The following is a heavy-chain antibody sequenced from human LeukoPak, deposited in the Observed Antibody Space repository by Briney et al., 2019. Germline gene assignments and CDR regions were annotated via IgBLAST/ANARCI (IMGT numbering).Heavy chain of an antibody. Sequence: GGSLRLSCAASGFTFSRFRMSWVRQPPGKGLEWVANINQDGCEIYYVDSVKGRFTVSTDNAKNSLYLQMTSLRAEDTAVYYCASSWGSAIDFWGQGTLVTVSS. CDR2: INQDGCEI. CDR3: ASSWGSAIDF. CDR1: GFTFSRFR. D-gene: IGHD3-16*01. V-gene: IGHV3-7*01. J-gene: IGHJ4*02.